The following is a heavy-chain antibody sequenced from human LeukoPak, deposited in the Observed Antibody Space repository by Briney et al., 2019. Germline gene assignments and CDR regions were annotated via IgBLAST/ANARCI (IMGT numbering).Heavy chain of an antibody. CDR1: GFTFSTFA. CDR2: IFPSGGEI. D-gene: IGHD3-10*01. Sequence: GGSLRLSCAASGFTFSTFAMIWVRQPPGKGLEWVSSIFPSGGEIHYADSVRGRFTISRDNSKNTLYLQMNSLRAEDTALYYYARDRRARHYYYYYYMDVWGKGTTVTVSS. CDR3: ARDRRARHYYYYYYMDV. J-gene: IGHJ6*03. V-gene: IGHV3-23*01.